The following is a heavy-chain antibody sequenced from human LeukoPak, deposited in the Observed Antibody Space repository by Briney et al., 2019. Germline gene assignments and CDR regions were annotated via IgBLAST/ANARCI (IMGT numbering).Heavy chain of an antibody. CDR3: TCLYPTRAPDDWSDRWDRNWFDP. V-gene: IGHV3-30-3*01. D-gene: IGHD3-9*01. J-gene: IGHJ5*02. CDR2: ISYDGSKT. Sequence: GGSMRLSCEGSGFLFGSYAMHWVRQAPGKGLEWVAIISYDGSKTDYVDSVKGRFIVSRDNSRNTVYLEMKSLTGGDTAVYFCTCLYPTRAPDDWSDRWDRNWFDPWGQGTQVIVSS. CDR1: GFLFGSYA.